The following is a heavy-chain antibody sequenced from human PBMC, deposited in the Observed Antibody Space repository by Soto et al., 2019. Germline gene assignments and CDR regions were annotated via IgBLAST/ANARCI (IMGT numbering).Heavy chain of an antibody. CDR3: GTYYDFWSGFPTSYYYYGMDV. D-gene: IGHD3-3*01. V-gene: IGHV4-39*01. CDR1: GGSISSSSYY. J-gene: IGHJ6*02. CDR2: IYYSGST. Sequence: SETLSLTCTVSGGSISSSSYYWGWIRQPPGKGLEWIGSIYYSGSTYYNPSLKSRVTISVDTSKNQFSLKLSSVTAADTAVYYCGTYYDFWSGFPTSYYYYGMDVWGQGTTVTVS.